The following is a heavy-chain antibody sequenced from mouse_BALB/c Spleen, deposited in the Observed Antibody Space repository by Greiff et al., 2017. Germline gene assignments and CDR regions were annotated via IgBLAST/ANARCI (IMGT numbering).Heavy chain of an antibody. J-gene: IGHJ3*01. CDR1: GYTFSSYW. Sequence: VQRLESGAELMKPGASVKISCKATGYTFSSYWIEWVKQRPGHGLEWIGEILPGSGSTNYNEKFKGKATFTADTSSNTAYMQLSSLTSDDSAVYYCARWHDGYSWFAYWGEGTLVTVSA. D-gene: IGHD1-2*01. CDR3: ARWHDGYSWFAY. CDR2: ILPGSGST. V-gene: IGHV1-9*01.